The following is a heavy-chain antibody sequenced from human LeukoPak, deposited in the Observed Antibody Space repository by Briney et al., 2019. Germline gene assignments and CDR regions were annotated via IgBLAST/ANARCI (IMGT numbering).Heavy chain of an antibody. D-gene: IGHD5-24*01. Sequence: PGGSLRLSCAASGYTFSDYYMSWIRQAPGKGLEWVSYISSSGSTIYYADSVKGRFTISRDSAKNSLYLQMNSLRAEDTAVYYCARTLWLQLMGGFDYWGQGTLVTVSS. CDR3: ARTLWLQLMGGFDY. V-gene: IGHV3-11*01. J-gene: IGHJ4*02. CDR1: GYTFSDYY. CDR2: ISSSGSTI.